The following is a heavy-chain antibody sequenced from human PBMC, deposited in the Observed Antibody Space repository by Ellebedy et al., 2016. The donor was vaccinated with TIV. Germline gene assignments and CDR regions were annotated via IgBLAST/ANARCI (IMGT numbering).Heavy chain of an antibody. CDR1: VGSFSGYY. J-gene: IGHJ6*03. CDR3: ARGIVVVPAAIARGAGHYYYMDV. D-gene: IGHD2-2*01. CDR2: INNSGST. V-gene: IGHV4-34*01. Sequence: SETLSLTXAVYVGSFSGYYWSWIRQPPGKGLEWIGEINNSGSTNYNPSLKSRVTISVDTSKNQFSLKLSSVTAADTAVYYCARGIVVVPAAIARGAGHYYYMDVWGKGTTVTVSS.